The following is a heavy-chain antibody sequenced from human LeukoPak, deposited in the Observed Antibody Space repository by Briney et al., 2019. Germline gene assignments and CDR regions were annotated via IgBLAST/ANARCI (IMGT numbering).Heavy chain of an antibody. CDR3: ARCGYSGYEYDY. D-gene: IGHD5-12*01. J-gene: IGHJ4*02. V-gene: IGHV4-59*08. Sequence: SETLSLTCTVSGGSIRSYYWSWIRQPPGKGLEWIGYIYYSGSTDYNPSLKSRVTMSVDTSKNQFSLKLSSVTAADTAVCYCARCGYSGYEYDYWGQGTLVTVSS. CDR2: IYYSGST. CDR1: GGSIRSYY.